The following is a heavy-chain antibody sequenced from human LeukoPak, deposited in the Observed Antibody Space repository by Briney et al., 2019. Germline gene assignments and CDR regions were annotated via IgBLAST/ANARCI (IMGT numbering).Heavy chain of an antibody. CDR2: FGGSGGRI. CDR3: ARSYYYYMGV. Sequence: GGSLRLSCAASGFTFSNYVMSWVRQAPGEGLEWVSGFGGSGGRISYADSVKGRFTISRDNAKNSLYLQMNSLRAEDTAVYYCARSYYYYMGVWGKGTTVTVSS. V-gene: IGHV3-23*01. J-gene: IGHJ6*03. CDR1: GFTFSNYV.